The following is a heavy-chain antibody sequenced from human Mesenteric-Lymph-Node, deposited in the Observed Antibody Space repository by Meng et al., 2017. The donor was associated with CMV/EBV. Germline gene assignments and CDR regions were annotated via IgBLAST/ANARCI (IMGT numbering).Heavy chain of an antibody. CDR2: IVPVVGLS. CDR3: ATAGGATGYFAY. D-gene: IGHD3-10*01. CDR1: GGNFHRYS. J-gene: IGHJ4*02. V-gene: IGHV1-69*01. Sequence: CKGSGGNFHRYSIKWIRQAPGQGLEWMGGIVPVVGLSEYKPHFQGRLSISADGLTKTVSMELRDLTSDDAALYYCATAGGATGYFAYWGQGTLVTVSS.